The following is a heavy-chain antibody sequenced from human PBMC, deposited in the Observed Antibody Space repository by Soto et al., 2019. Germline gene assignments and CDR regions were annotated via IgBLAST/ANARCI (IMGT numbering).Heavy chain of an antibody. CDR3: ARWADSDHRPSKYYFDY. CDR1: GGSISSYY. Sequence: PSETLSLTCTVSGGSISSYYWSWIRQPPGKGLEWIGYIYYSGSTNYNPSLKSRVTISVDTSKNQFSLKLSSVTAADTAVYFCARWADSDHRPSKYYFDYWGQGTLVTVSS. J-gene: IGHJ4*02. CDR2: IYYSGST. D-gene: IGHD1-26*01. V-gene: IGHV4-59*01.